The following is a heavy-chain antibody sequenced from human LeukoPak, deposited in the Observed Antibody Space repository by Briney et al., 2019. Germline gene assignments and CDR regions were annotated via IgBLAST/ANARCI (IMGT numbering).Heavy chain of an antibody. CDR2: INSDGSST. J-gene: IGHJ5*02. Sequence: GGSLRLSCAASGFTFSSYRMHWVRQAPGKGLVWVSRINSDGSSTSYADSVKGRFTISRDNAKNTLYLQMNSLRAEDTAVYYCARGLRVRTGTKGKLNWFDPWGQGTLVTVSS. V-gene: IGHV3-74*01. CDR1: GFTFSSYR. CDR3: ARGLRVRTGTKGKLNWFDP. D-gene: IGHD1-1*01.